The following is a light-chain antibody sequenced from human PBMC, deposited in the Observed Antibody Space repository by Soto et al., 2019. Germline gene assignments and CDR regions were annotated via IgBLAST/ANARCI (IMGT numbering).Light chain of an antibody. CDR2: DAS. V-gene: IGKV1-33*01. Sequence: DVQMTQSPSSLSASVGDRVTITCQASHDISDYLNWYQQKPGKAPKLLIYDASNLETGVPSRFSGRGSGTDFTFSISSLQPEDIATYYCQQYDNVPLTFGGGTKVEIK. CDR3: QQYDNVPLT. CDR1: HDISDY. J-gene: IGKJ4*01.